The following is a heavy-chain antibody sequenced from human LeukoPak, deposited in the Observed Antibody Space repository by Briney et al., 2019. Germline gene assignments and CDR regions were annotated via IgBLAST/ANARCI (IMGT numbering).Heavy chain of an antibody. CDR3: AKDLRPVATILPFFDY. Sequence: PGASLRLSCVASEFTFSTYAMSWVRQAPGKGLEWVSGISGSGGSTYYADSVKGRFTISRDNSKNTMYLQMNSLRAEDTAVYYCAKDLRPVATILPFFDYWGQGTLVTVSS. D-gene: IGHD5-12*01. J-gene: IGHJ4*02. V-gene: IGHV3-23*01. CDR1: EFTFSTYA. CDR2: ISGSGGST.